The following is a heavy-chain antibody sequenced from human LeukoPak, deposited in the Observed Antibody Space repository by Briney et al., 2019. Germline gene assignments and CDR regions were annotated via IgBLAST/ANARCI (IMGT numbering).Heavy chain of an antibody. D-gene: IGHD3-10*01. CDR3: ARDPVHYYYGMDV. J-gene: IGHJ6*02. V-gene: IGHV3-21*01. CDR1: GFTFSSYS. CDR2: ISSSSSYI. Sequence: GGSLRLSCAASGFTFSSYSMNWVRQAPGKGLEWVSSISSSSSYIYYADSVKGRFTISRDNAKNSLYLQMKSLRAEDTAVYYCARDPVHYYYGMDVWGQGTTVTVSS.